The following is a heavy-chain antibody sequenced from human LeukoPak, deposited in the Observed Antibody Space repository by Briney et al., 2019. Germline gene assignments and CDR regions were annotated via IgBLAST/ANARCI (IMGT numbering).Heavy chain of an antibody. CDR1: GYTFTGYY. CDR3: AREYYYGSGSYFH. Sequence: ASVKVSCKASGYTFTGYYMHWVRRAPGQGLEWMGRINPNSGGTNYAQKLQGRVTMTRGTSISTAYMELSRLRSDDTAVYYCAREYYYGSGSYFHWGQGTLVTVSS. D-gene: IGHD3-10*01. CDR2: INPNSGGT. J-gene: IGHJ4*02. V-gene: IGHV1-2*06.